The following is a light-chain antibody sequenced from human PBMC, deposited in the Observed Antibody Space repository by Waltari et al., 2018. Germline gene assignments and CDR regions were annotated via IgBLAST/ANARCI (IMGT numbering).Light chain of an antibody. CDR2: DDS. J-gene: IGLJ2*01. CDR1: NIGSKS. Sequence: SYVLTQPPSVSVAPAQTARVTCGGNNIGSKSAHWYQQRPGQAPIMVLYDDSDRPAGILDRFSGYNSGNTATLTISRVEAGDEADYYCQVWDGSTDVVFGGGTKLTVL. V-gene: IGLV3-21*02. CDR3: QVWDGSTDVV.